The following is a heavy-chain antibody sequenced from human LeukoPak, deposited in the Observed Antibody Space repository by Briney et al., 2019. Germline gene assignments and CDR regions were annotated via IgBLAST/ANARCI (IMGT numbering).Heavy chain of an antibody. CDR2: IKQDGSEK. J-gene: IGHJ6*03. CDR3: ARGDSWYTSLYYYYYYMDV. D-gene: IGHD6-13*01. V-gene: IGHV3-7*01. CDR1: GFTFSSYW. Sequence: GGSLRLSCAASGFTFSSYWMSWVRQAPGKGLEWVANIKQDGSEKYYVDSVKGRFTISRDNAKNSLYLQMNSLRAEDTAVYYCARGDSWYTSLYYYYYYMDVWGKGTTVTVSS.